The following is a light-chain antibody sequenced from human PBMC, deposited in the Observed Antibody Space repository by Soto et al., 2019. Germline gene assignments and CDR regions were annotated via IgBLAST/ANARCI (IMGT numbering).Light chain of an antibody. CDR1: SSNIGSNT. CDR3: AAWDDSLNGYV. J-gene: IGLJ1*01. Sequence: QSVLTQPPSASGTPGQKVTISCSGSSSNIGSNTVNWYRQLPGTAPKLLIYTNNQRPSGVPARFSGSRSGTSASLAISGLQSEDEADYYCAAWDDSLNGYVFGPGTKLTVL. V-gene: IGLV1-44*01. CDR2: TNN.